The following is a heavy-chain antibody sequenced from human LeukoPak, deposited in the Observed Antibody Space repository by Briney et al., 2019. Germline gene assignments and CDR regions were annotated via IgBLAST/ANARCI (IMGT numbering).Heavy chain of an antibody. CDR3: ARAADLAARLAPSYFDY. CDR2: MNPNSGNT. CDR1: GYTFTSYD. Sequence: ASVKVSCKASGYTFTSYDINWVRQATGQGLEWMGWMNPNSGNTGYAQKFQGRVTMTRNTSISTAYMELSSLRSEDTAVYYCARAADLAARLAPSYFDYWGQGTLVTVSS. D-gene: IGHD6-6*01. J-gene: IGHJ4*02. V-gene: IGHV1-8*01.